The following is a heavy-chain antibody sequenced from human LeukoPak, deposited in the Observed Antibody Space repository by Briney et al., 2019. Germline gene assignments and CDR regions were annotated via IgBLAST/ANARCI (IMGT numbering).Heavy chain of an antibody. V-gene: IGHV3-7*01. Sequence: GGSLRLSCAASGLTFSSYWMSWVRQAPGKGLEWVANIKQDGSEKYYVDSVKGRFTISRDNAKNSLYLQMNSLRAEDTAVYYCARDVNIVVVPAAPPVYYGMDVWGQGTTVTVSS. J-gene: IGHJ6*02. CDR1: GLTFSSYW. CDR2: IKQDGSEK. CDR3: ARDVNIVVVPAAPPVYYGMDV. D-gene: IGHD2-2*01.